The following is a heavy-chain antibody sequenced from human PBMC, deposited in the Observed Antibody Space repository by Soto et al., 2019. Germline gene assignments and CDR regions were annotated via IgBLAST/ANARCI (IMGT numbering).Heavy chain of an antibody. Sequence: ASVKVSCKASGFTFTNYGISWVRQAPGQGLEWTGWISAYKGNTNYAQKFQGRVTMTTDTSTSTAYLELRSLRSDDMAVYFCASRSGQLPYYFDYWGQGTQVTVSS. D-gene: IGHD6-6*01. J-gene: IGHJ4*02. V-gene: IGHV1-18*03. CDR1: GFTFTNYG. CDR2: ISAYKGNT. CDR3: ASRSGQLPYYFDY.